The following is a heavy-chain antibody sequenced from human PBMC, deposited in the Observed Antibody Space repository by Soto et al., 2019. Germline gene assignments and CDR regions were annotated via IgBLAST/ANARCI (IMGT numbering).Heavy chain of an antibody. Sequence: PGGSLRLSCAASGFTFSSYGMHWVRQAPGKGLEWVAVISYDGSNKYYADSVKGRFTISRDNSKNTLYLQMNSLRAEDTAVYYCAKGTSGYNFDPWGQGTLVTVSS. CDR2: ISYDGSNK. D-gene: IGHD2-2*01. V-gene: IGHV3-30*18. CDR1: GFTFSSYG. CDR3: AKGTSGYNFDP. J-gene: IGHJ5*02.